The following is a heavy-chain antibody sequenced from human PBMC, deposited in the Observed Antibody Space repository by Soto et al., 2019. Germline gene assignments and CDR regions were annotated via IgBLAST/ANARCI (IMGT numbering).Heavy chain of an antibody. CDR3: ARQDCSSTSCHDYYYGMEV. CDR2: INAGNGNT. V-gene: IGHV1-3*01. D-gene: IGHD2-2*01. CDR1: GYTFTSYA. Sequence: ASVKVSCKASGYTFTSYAMHWVRQAPGQRLEWMGWINAGNGNTKYSQKFQGRVTMTTDTSTSTAYMELRSLRSDDTAVYYCARQDCSSTSCHDYYYGMEVWGQGTTVTVSS. J-gene: IGHJ6*02.